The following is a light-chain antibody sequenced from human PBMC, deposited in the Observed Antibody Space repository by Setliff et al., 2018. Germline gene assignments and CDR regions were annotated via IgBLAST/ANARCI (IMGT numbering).Light chain of an antibody. CDR1: SSDVGSYDL. V-gene: IGLV2-14*03. Sequence: LTQPASVSGSPGQSITISCSGTSSDVGSYDLVSWYQQHPGKAPKLIIYNVSGRPSGVSHRFSGSKSDNTASLTISGLQAEDEADYYCNAYTSRSTYVFGSGTKVTVL. CDR2: NVS. CDR3: NAYTSRSTYV. J-gene: IGLJ1*01.